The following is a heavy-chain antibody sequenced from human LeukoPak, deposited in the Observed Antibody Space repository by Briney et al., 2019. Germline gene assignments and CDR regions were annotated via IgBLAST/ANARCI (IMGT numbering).Heavy chain of an antibody. J-gene: IGHJ4*02. CDR1: GGSISSGGYY. CDR3: AREGGAKTATPSAIDY. V-gene: IGHV4-31*03. CDR2: IYYSGST. Sequence: SETLSLTCTVSGGSISSGGYYWSWIRQHPGKGLEWIGYIYYSGSTYYNPSLKSRVTISVDTSKNQFSLKLCSVTAADTAVYYCAREGGAKTATPSAIDYWGQGTLVTVSS. D-gene: IGHD5-18*01.